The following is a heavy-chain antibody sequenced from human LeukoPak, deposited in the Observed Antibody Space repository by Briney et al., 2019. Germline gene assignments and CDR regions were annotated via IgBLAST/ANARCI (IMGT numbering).Heavy chain of an antibody. CDR1: GYSFTSYW. Sequence: GESLKISCKGSGYSFTSYWIGWVRQMPGKGLEWMGIIHPGDSDTRYSPSFQGQVTISADKSISTAYLQWSSLKASDTAMYYCARQSRDGSKTRGYYFDFWGQGTLVTVSS. D-gene: IGHD3-10*01. V-gene: IGHV5-51*01. CDR2: IHPGDSDT. CDR3: ARQSRDGSKTRGYYFDF. J-gene: IGHJ4*02.